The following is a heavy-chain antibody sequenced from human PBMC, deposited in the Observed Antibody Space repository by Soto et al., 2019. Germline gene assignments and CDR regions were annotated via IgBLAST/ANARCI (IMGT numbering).Heavy chain of an antibody. J-gene: IGHJ6*02. CDR3: AKDQGNDFWSGYYYYYYGMDV. CDR1: GFTFSSYA. V-gene: IGHV3-23*01. CDR2: ISGSGGST. Sequence: GGSLRLSCAASGFTFSSYAMSWVRQAPGKGLEWVSAISGSGGSTYYADSVKGRFTISRDNSKNTLYLQMNSLRAEDTAVYYCAKDQGNDFWSGYYYYYYGMDVWGQGTTVTVSS. D-gene: IGHD3-3*01.